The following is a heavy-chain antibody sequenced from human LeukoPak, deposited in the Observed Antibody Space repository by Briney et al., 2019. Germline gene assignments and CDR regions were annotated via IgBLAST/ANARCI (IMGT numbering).Heavy chain of an antibody. D-gene: IGHD6-13*01. J-gene: IGHJ4*02. CDR3: ARSPDLLIAAAGSYYFGY. CDR2: IIPIFGTA. Sequence: GASVKVSCKASGGTFSSYAISWVRQAPGQGLEWMGGIIPIFGTANYAQKFQGRVTITADESTSTAYMELSSLRSEDTAVYYCARSPDLLIAAAGSYYFGYWGQGTLVTVSS. CDR1: GGTFSSYA. V-gene: IGHV1-69*01.